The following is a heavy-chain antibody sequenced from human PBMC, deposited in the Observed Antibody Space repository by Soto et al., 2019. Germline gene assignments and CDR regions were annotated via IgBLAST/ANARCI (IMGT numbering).Heavy chain of an antibody. CDR3: ARGTSERPLDYFAY. CDR1: GGTFSSYA. D-gene: IGHD1-1*01. Sequence: GASVEVSCKXAGGTFSSYAISWVLQAPGQGLECMGGIIPIFGTANYAQKFEGRVTITADESTSTAYMELSSLRSEDAAVYFCARGTSERPLDYFAYWGKGTLVTVHS. CDR2: IIPIFGTA. J-gene: IGHJ4*02. V-gene: IGHV1-69*13.